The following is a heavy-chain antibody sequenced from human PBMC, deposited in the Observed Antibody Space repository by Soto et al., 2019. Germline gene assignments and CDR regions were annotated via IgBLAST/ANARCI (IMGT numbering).Heavy chain of an antibody. CDR3: VRVVAIPGYPDN. J-gene: IGHJ4*02. V-gene: IGHV1-69*12. CDR2: IVPIVDTS. D-gene: IGHD5-12*01. CDR1: GGTFGSYA. Sequence: QVQLVQSGAEVRQPASSVKVSSKTSGGTFGSYAISWVRQAPGQGLEWMGGIVPIVDTSTYAQKFQGRVTITADESTSTVYMELSSLRSDDTAVYYCVRVVAIPGYPDNWGQGTLVTVSS.